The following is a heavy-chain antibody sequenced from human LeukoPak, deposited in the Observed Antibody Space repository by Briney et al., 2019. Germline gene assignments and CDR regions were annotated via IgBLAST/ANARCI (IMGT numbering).Heavy chain of an antibody. Sequence: SQTLSLTCTVFGGSISSGGYYWSWIRQHPGKGLEWIGYIYYSGSTYYNPSLKSRVTISVDTSKNQFSLKLSSVTAADTAVYYCARVDDGEPSYFDYWGQGTLVTVSS. CDR1: GGSISSGGYY. CDR2: IYYSGST. D-gene: IGHD1-1*01. V-gene: IGHV4-31*03. CDR3: ARVDDGEPSYFDY. J-gene: IGHJ4*02.